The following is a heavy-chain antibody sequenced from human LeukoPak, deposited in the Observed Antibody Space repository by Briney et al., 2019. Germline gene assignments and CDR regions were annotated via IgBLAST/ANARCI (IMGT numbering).Heavy chain of an antibody. J-gene: IGHJ5*02. V-gene: IGHV3-53*01. CDR3: ARGFTFPNWFDP. D-gene: IGHD3-3*02. CDR2: IYSGGST. CDR1: GFTVSSNY. Sequence: GGSLRLSCAASGFTVSSNYMSWVRQAPGKGLEWVSVIYSGGSTYYADSMKGRFTISRDNSKNTLYLQMNSLRAEDTAVYYCARGFTFPNWFDPWGQGTLVTVSS.